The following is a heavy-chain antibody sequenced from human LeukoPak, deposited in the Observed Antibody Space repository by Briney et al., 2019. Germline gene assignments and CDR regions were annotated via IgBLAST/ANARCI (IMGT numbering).Heavy chain of an antibody. Sequence: ASVKVSCKASGYTFTSYYMHWVRQAPGQGLEWMGIINPSGGSTSYAQKFQGRVTMTRDTSTSTVYMELSSLRSEDTAVYYCATPYMITFGGVSAHYIWGQGTMVTVSS. CDR1: GYTFTSYY. V-gene: IGHV1-46*01. CDR3: ATPYMITFGGVSAHYI. CDR2: INPSGGST. J-gene: IGHJ3*02. D-gene: IGHD3-16*01.